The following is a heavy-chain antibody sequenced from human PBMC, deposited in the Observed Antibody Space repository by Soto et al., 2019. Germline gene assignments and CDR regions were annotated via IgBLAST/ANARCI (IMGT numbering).Heavy chain of an antibody. D-gene: IGHD6-19*01. J-gene: IGHJ4*02. CDR3: ARVSSGWYYFDY. CDR2: MYNSGST. CDR1: VGSFSSGSHY. V-gene: IGHV4-61*01. Sequence: TSETLSLTCTVSVGSFSSGSHYWSWIRQPPGKGLEWIGYMYNSGSTNYNPSLKSRVIISVDTSKNQFSLKLSSVTAADTAVYYCARVSSGWYYFDYWGQGTLVTVSS.